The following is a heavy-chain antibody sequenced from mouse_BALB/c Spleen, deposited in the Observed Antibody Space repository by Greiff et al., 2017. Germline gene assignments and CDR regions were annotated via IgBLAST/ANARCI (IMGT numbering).Heavy chain of an antibody. CDR1: GFSLTSYG. D-gene: IGHD1-1*01. CDR3: ARNGGGTVYTMDY. CDR2: ICSGGST. Sequence: VNVVESGPGLVQPSQSLSITCTVSGFSLTSYGVHWVRQSPGKGLEWLGVICSGGSTDYNAAFISRMSISKDNSTSQVFLKMNSLQADDTAIYDSARNGGGTVYTMDYWGQGTTVTVSS. V-gene: IGHV2-4-1*01. J-gene: IGHJ4*01.